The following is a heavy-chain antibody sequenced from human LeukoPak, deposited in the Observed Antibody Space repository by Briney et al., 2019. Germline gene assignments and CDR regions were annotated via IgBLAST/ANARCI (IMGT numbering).Heavy chain of an antibody. CDR3: ARALGSNSSWFDP. D-gene: IGHD1-26*01. V-gene: IGHV4-31*03. J-gene: IGHJ5*02. Sequence: SKTLSLTCTVSGGSISSGGYYWSWIRQHPGKGLEWIGYIYYSGSTYYNPSLKSRVTISVDTSKNQFSLKLSSVTAADTAVYYCARALGSNSSWFDPWGQGTLVTVSS. CDR2: IYYSGST. CDR1: GGSISSGGYY.